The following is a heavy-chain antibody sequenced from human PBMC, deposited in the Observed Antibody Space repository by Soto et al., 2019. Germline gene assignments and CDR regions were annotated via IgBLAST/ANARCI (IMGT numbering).Heavy chain of an antibody. V-gene: IGHV3-23*01. Sequence: GGSLRLSCAASGFTFSIFAMSWVRQSPGKGLEWVSTISGSGGSTYYADAVKGRFSISRDNSMGTLYLQMKSLRVEVTAIYYCAKEVSLGSTVGLGYWGQGTLVTVSS. D-gene: IGHD7-27*01. J-gene: IGHJ4*02. CDR3: AKEVSLGSTVGLGY. CDR1: GFTFSIFA. CDR2: ISGSGGST.